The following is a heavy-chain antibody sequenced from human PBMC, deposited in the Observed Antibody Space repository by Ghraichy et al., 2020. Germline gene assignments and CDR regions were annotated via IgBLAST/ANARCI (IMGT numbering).Heavy chain of an antibody. D-gene: IGHD3/OR15-3a*01. J-gene: IGHJ4*02. Sequence: GGSLRLSCAASGFTFSSYWMHWVRQAPGKGLVWVSRINSDGSSTSYADSVKGRFTISRDNAKNTLYLQMNSLRAEDTAVYYCALSWTLRDYFDYWGQGTLVTVSS. V-gene: IGHV3-74*01. CDR3: ALSWTLRDYFDY. CDR2: INSDGSST. CDR1: GFTFSSYW.